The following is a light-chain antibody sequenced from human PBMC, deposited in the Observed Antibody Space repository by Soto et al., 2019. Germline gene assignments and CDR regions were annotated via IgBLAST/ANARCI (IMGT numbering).Light chain of an antibody. Sequence: QSALTQPAYVSGSPGQSITISCTGTSSDVGGYNYVSWYQQHPGKAPKLMIYEVSNRPSGVYNRFYGSKSGNTASLTISGLQAEDEADYYCSSYPSSSTLVFGGGTKGTVL. J-gene: IGLJ2*01. CDR2: EVS. CDR3: SSYPSSSTLV. V-gene: IGLV2-14*01. CDR1: SSDVGGYNY.